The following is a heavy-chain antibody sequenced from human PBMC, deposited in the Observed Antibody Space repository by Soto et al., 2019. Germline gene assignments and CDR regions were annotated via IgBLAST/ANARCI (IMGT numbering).Heavy chain of an antibody. CDR2: INPNIGNT. CDR3: ERGGVLLDYDILNGSSNYYYYYYGMDV. Sequence: FKVSFKTSRYTLTSYDINWVRHPTRRGLDWMGWINPNIGNTCYAQKWQIRLTMTMNTSISTAYMELSSLRSEDTAVYYCERGGVLLDYDILNGSSNYYYYYYGMDVWGQGTKVTVYS. V-gene: IGHV1-8*01. D-gene: IGHD3-9*01. CDR1: RYTLTSYD. J-gene: IGHJ6*02.